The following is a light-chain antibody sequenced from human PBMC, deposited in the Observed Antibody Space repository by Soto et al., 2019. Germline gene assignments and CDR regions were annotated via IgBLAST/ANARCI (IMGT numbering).Light chain of an antibody. CDR3: QQYKSSRT. Sequence: SQMTQSPSTLSASVRDRVTITCRASQSIDNWLAWYQQKPGKAPRLLIYDASTLESGVPSRFSGSGSGTEFILTISSLQPDDSATYYCQQYKSSRTFGPGTKVDIK. V-gene: IGKV1-5*01. CDR2: DAS. CDR1: QSIDNW. J-gene: IGKJ1*01.